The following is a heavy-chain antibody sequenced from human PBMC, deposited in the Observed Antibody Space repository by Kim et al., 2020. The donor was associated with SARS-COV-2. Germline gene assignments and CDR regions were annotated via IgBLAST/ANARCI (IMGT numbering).Heavy chain of an antibody. J-gene: IGHJ3*02. Sequence: ASVKVSCKASGYTFSRYGISWVRQAPGQGLEWMGWISAYDGRTNYAQKIQGRGTMNTDTSTSTANMELRSLRSDDTAVYYCAREGIETAVNSFDIWGLGTMVTVSS. V-gene: IGHV1-18*01. CDR3: AREGIETAVNSFDI. CDR2: ISAYDGRT. CDR1: GYTFSRYG. D-gene: IGHD4-17*01.